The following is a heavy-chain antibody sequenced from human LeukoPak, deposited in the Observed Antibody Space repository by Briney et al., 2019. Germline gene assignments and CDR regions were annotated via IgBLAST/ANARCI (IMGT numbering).Heavy chain of an antibody. D-gene: IGHD4-17*01. V-gene: IGHV4-39*07. CDR2: INHSGST. CDR1: GGSISSSSYY. Sequence: PSETLSLTCTVSGGSISSSSYYWGWIRQPPGKGLEWIGEINHSGSTNYNPSLKSRVTISVDTSKNQFSLKLSSVTAADTAVYYCARGAHYGDYARYYFDYWGQGTLVTVSS. J-gene: IGHJ4*02. CDR3: ARGAHYGDYARYYFDY.